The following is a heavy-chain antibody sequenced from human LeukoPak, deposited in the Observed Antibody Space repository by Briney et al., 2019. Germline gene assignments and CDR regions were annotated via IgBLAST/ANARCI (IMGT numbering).Heavy chain of an antibody. V-gene: IGHV3-30-3*01. J-gene: IGHJ2*01. Sequence: GGSLRLSCAACGFTFSSYAMHLVRQAPSKGLEWVSVISYDGSNKYYADSVEGRFTICRDNSKTTLYLQMNSFRAEATAVYYCARGEGSGYCYFDLWGRGTLVTVSS. CDR2: ISYDGSNK. CDR1: GFTFSSYA. D-gene: IGHD2-15*01. CDR3: ARGEGSGYCYFDL.